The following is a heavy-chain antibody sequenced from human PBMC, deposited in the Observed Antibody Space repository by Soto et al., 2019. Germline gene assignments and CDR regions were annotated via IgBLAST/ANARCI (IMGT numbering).Heavy chain of an antibody. Sequence: EVQMVESGGGLVQPGGSLRLSCAASGFTFDDYAIHWVRQIPGKGLEWVSGISWNGDATGYAESVKGRFTISSDNAKNSLYLQMDSLKTEDTAMYYCANLPLYGSGFDCWGQGTLVTVSS. J-gene: IGHJ4*02. V-gene: IGHV3-9*01. CDR3: ANLPLYGSGFDC. CDR1: GFTFDDYA. D-gene: IGHD3-10*01. CDR2: ISWNGDAT.